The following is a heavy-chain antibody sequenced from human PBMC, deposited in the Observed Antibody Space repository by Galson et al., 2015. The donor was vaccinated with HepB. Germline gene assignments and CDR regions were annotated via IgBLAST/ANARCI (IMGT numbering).Heavy chain of an antibody. CDR3: ARVPLEYSSSYYFDF. D-gene: IGHD5-18*01. J-gene: IGHJ4*02. CDR2: ISSSRTYI. V-gene: IGHV3-21*01. CDR1: GFTLRSYT. Sequence: SLRLSCAASGFTLRSYTMNWVRQAPGKGLEWVSSISSSRTYIYYADSVKGRFTISRDNAKNSLYLQMNSLRVGDTAIYYCARVPLEYSSSYYFDFWGQGTLVTVSS.